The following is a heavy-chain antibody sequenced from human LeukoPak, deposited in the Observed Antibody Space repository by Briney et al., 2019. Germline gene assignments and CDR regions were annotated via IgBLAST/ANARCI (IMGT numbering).Heavy chain of an antibody. D-gene: IGHD5-24*01. V-gene: IGHV1-2*02. CDR2: INPNSGGT. CDR3: ARLNGDGYNWPIDY. CDR1: GYTFTGYY. Sequence: GASVKVSCKASGYTFTGYYMHWVRQAPGQGLEWMGWINPNSGGTNYAQKFQGRVTMTRDTSISTAYMELSRLRSDDTAVYYCARLNGDGYNWPIDYWGQGTLVTVSS. J-gene: IGHJ4*02.